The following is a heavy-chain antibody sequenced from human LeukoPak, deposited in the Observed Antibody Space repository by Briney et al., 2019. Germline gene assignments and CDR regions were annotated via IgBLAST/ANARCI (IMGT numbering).Heavy chain of an antibody. J-gene: IGHJ4*02. Sequence: ASVKVSCKASGYTFTGYYMHWVRQATGQGLEWMGWMSPNTGNTGYAQRFQGRVSLTRNTSISTAYMELSSLRSDDTAIYYCARGDYWGRGTLVTVSS. V-gene: IGHV1-8*02. CDR2: MSPNTGNT. CDR3: ARGDY. CDR1: GYTFTGYY.